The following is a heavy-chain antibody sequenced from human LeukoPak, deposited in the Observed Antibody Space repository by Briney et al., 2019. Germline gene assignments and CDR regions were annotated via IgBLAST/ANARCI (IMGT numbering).Heavy chain of an antibody. V-gene: IGHV4-59*01. CDR1: GGFISSYY. CDR3: ARGRYYYDSSGYYYDY. Sequence: SETLSLTCTVSGGFISSYYWSWIRQPPGKGLVWIVYIYYSGSTNYNPSLKGRVTKSVDTSKNQFSLKLSSVTAADTAVYYCARGRYYYDSSGYYYDYWGQGTLVTVSS. D-gene: IGHD3-22*01. CDR2: IYYSGST. J-gene: IGHJ4*02.